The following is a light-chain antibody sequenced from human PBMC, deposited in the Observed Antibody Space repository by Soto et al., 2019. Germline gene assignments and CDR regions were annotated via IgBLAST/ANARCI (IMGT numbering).Light chain of an antibody. Sequence: DIVMTQSPDSLAVSLVERATINCKSSQSLLYSSNNKNFLAWYQQKPGQPPKLLFYWASTRQSGVPDRFSGSGSGTDFTLIITSVQAEDVAVYYCQQYYSSVAITFGQGTRLEIK. V-gene: IGKV4-1*01. J-gene: IGKJ5*01. CDR2: WAS. CDR1: QSLLYSSNNKNF. CDR3: QQYYSSVAIT.